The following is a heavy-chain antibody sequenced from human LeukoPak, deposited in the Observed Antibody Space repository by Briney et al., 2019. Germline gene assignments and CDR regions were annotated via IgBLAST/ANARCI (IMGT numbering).Heavy chain of an antibody. CDR1: GFTFSSYA. D-gene: IGHD3-10*01. Sequence: GGSLRLSCAASGFTFSSYAMHWVRQAPGKGLEWVTLFSYDGSSKYYADSVRGRFTISRDNSENTLYLQMNSLRAEDTAAYYCARAYFGDPYYFDYWGQGTLVTVSS. CDR3: ARAYFGDPYYFDY. J-gene: IGHJ4*02. V-gene: IGHV3-30-3*01. CDR2: FSYDGSSK.